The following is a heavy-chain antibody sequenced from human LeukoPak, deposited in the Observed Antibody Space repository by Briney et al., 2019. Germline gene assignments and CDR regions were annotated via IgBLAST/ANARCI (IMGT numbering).Heavy chain of an antibody. CDR3: TTDESYDYVWGSYQPDAFDI. CDR2: ISGSGGST. Sequence: GGSLRLSCAASGFTFSSYAMSWVRQAPGKGLEWVSAISGSGGSTYYADSVKGRFTISRDNSKNTLYLQMNSLKTEDTAVYYCTTDESYDYVWGSYQPDAFDIWGQGTMVTVSS. CDR1: GFTFSSYA. J-gene: IGHJ3*02. V-gene: IGHV3-23*01. D-gene: IGHD3-16*02.